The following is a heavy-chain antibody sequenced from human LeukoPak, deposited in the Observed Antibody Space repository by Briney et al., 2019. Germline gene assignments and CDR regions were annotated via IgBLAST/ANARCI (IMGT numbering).Heavy chain of an antibody. CDR3: ARHGGSGTYYDWFDP. D-gene: IGHD3-10*01. J-gene: IGHJ5*02. CDR1: GGSMSSYY. Sequence: SETLSLTCTVSGGSMSSYYWSWIRQTPGKGLEWIGYIYYSGSTNYNPSLKSRVTISVDTSKNQFSLKLNSVTAADTAVYYCARHGGSGTYYDWFDPWGQGTLVTVSS. CDR2: IYYSGST. V-gene: IGHV4-59*08.